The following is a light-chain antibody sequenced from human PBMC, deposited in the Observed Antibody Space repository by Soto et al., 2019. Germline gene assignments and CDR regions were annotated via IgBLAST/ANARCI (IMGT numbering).Light chain of an antibody. CDR3: CSYAGSSTFPHV. V-gene: IGLV2-23*02. CDR1: SSDDGSYNL. Sequence: QSALAQPASVSGSPGQSITISCTGTSSDDGSYNLVSWYQQHPGKAPKLMIYEVSKRPSGVSNRFSGSKSGNTAPLTISGLQAEDDADYYCCSYAGSSTFPHVFGTGTKVTVL. CDR2: EVS. J-gene: IGLJ1*01.